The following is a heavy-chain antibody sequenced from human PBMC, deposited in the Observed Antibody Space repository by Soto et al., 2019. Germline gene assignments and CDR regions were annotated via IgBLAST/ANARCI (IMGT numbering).Heavy chain of an antibody. V-gene: IGHV3-23*01. D-gene: IGHD2-21*01. CDR1: GFPFTNYV. CDR3: AKGSSRDGYS. J-gene: IGHJ5*02. Sequence: GGSLRLSCAASGFPFTNYVMTWVRQAPGKGLEWVSSLTGDGYTTFYADSVKGRFTISRDNPKNTLFLQLNSLRAEDTAIYYCAKGSSRDGYSWGQGTLVTVS. CDR2: LTGDGYTT.